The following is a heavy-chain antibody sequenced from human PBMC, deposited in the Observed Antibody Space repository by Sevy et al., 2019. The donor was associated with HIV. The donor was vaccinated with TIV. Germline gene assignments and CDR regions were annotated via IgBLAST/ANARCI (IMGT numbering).Heavy chain of an antibody. CDR3: ARENRHCTNGRCYGYYGMDV. Sequence: GGSLRLSCAASGFTFSDYFMSWIRQAPGKGLEWISYISLSGSTIYYADSVKGRFTISRDNVKKSLYLQMNSLRAEDTAVYYCARENRHCTNGRCYGYYGMDVWGQGTTVTVSS. CDR1: GFTFSDYF. CDR2: ISLSGSTI. V-gene: IGHV3-11*01. D-gene: IGHD2-8*01. J-gene: IGHJ6*02.